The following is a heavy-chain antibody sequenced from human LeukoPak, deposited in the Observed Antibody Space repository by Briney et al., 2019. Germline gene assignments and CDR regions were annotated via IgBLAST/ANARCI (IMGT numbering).Heavy chain of an antibody. D-gene: IGHD5-24*01. V-gene: IGHV3-7*01. CDR2: IKQDGSEK. CDR3: ANGDGFDY. J-gene: IGHJ4*02. CDR1: GFTFGNFW. Sequence: PGGSLRLSCATSGFTFGNFWMSWVRQAPGKGLEWVANIKQDGSEKYYVDSVKGRFTISRDNAKNSLYLQMNSLRAEDTAVYYCANGDGFDYWGQGTLVTVSS.